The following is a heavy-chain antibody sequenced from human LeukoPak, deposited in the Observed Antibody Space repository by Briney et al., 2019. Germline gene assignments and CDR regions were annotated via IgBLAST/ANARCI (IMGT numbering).Heavy chain of an antibody. Sequence: SDTLSLTCTVSGGSISSSSYYWGWLRQPPGKELEYLGSIYYTRSTYYNPSLKSRVTISVDTSKNQFSLKLSSVTAADTAVYYCARFKYIVVVPAGFDYWGQGTLVTVSS. D-gene: IGHD2-2*01. CDR2: IYYTRST. CDR3: ARFKYIVVVPAGFDY. CDR1: GGSISSSSYY. J-gene: IGHJ4*02. V-gene: IGHV4-39*07.